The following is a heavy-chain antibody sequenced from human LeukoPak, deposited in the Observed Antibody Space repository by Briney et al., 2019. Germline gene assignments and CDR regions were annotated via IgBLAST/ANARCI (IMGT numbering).Heavy chain of an antibody. CDR3: AKVSRARWGGFFDY. CDR1: GFTFSSYA. CDR2: ISGSGGST. J-gene: IGHJ4*02. D-gene: IGHD3-16*01. Sequence: GGSLRLPCAASGFTFSSYAMSWVRQAPGKGLEWVSAISGSGGSTYYADSVKGRFTISRDNSKNTLYLQMNSLRAEDTAVYYCAKVSRARWGGFFDYWGQGTLVTVSS. V-gene: IGHV3-23*01.